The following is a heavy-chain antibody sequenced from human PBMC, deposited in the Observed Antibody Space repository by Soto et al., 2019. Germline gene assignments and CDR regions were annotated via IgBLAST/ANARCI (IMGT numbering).Heavy chain of an antibody. CDR2: ISYDGITK. CDR1: GFTFSSYG. J-gene: IGHJ4*02. CDR3: AKDGDSGSYSEAYYFDY. V-gene: IGHV3-30*18. D-gene: IGHD1-26*01. Sequence: GGSLRLSCAASGFTFSSYGMHWVRQAPGKGLEWVAVISYDGITKYYTDSVKGRFTVSRDNSKSTLYLQMNSLRAEDTAVYYCAKDGDSGSYSEAYYFDYWGQGTLVTVSS.